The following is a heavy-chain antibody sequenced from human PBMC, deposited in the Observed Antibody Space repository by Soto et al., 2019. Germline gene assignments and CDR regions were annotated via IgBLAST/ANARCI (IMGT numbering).Heavy chain of an antibody. CDR2: ISHSGNT. J-gene: IGHJ4*02. Sequence: VAGGTIRSGDGLRFVRQTPRKGLEWIGEISHSGNTNHNPSLKSRVTISIDKSKNQFSLKLTSVTAADTVFYYCASPRGNSYGPYDSWGQGILV. CDR3: ASPRGNSYGPYDS. V-gene: IGHV4-4*02. CDR1: GGTIRSGDG. D-gene: IGHD5-18*01.